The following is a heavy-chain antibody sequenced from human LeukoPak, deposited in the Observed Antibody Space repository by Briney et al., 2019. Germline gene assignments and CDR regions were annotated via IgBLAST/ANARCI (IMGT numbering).Heavy chain of an antibody. J-gene: IGHJ4*02. Sequence: GGSLRLSCAASGFTFSSYAMSWVRQAPGKGLEWVSAISGSGGSTYYADSVKGRFTISRDNSKNTLYLQMNSLRAEDTAVYYCATSGDSSGYYADYWGQGTLVTVSS. CDR3: ATSGDSSGYYADY. V-gene: IGHV3-23*01. CDR1: GFTFSSYA. D-gene: IGHD3-22*01. CDR2: ISGSGGST.